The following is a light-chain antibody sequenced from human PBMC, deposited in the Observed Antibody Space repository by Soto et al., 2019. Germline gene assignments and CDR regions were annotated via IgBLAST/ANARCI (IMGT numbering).Light chain of an antibody. Sequence: QITQSPSTLSASVGDRVTITFRASQSISSWLAWYQQKPGKAPKLLIYDASSLESGVPSRFSGGGSGTEFTLTISSLQPDDFATYYCQQYNSYWTFGQGTKVDIK. V-gene: IGKV1-5*01. J-gene: IGKJ1*01. CDR1: QSISSW. CDR3: QQYNSYWT. CDR2: DAS.